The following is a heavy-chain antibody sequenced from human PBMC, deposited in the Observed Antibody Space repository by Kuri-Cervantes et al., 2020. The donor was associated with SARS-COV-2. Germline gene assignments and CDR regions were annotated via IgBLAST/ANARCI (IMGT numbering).Heavy chain of an antibody. Sequence: GESLKISCAASGFTFSIYAMSWVRQAPGKGLEWVAGISGSGAVTYYTDSLRGRFTISRDHSKNTVILQMTSLRAEDTAVYYCAKDWSGTSGAGSPVFDYWGQETWSPSPQ. D-gene: IGHD3-10*01. CDR2: ISGSGAVT. CDR1: GFTFSIYA. V-gene: IGHV3-23*01. CDR3: AKDWSGTSGAGSPVFDY. J-gene: IGHJ4*01.